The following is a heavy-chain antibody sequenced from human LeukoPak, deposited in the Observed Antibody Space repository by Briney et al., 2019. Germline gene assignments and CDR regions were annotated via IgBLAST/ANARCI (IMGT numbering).Heavy chain of an antibody. D-gene: IGHD3-10*01. V-gene: IGHV3-30*02. CDR1: GFTFSRYG. J-gene: IGHJ1*01. Sequence: GGSLRLSCAASGFTFSRYGMHWVRQTPDKGLEWVAFIHYDGSNKFYADSVKGRFTISRDNSKNTLYLQMGSLRAEDMAVYYCARCLTLWFGVAESFQHWGQGTLVTVSS. CDR3: ARCLTLWFGVAESFQH. CDR2: IHYDGSNK.